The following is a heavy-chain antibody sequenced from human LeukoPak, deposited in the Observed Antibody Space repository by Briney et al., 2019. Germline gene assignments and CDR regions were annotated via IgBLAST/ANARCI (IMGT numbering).Heavy chain of an antibody. V-gene: IGHV3-21*01. CDR1: GFTFSGYS. CDR2: FGTRSTSV. J-gene: IGHJ4*02. Sequence: GGSLRPSCTASGFTFSGYSMNWIRQAPGKGLEWVSSFGTRSTSVYHAGSVKGRFAISRDNAKNSLYLQMNSLRAEDTALYYCAREVSEGFDFWGQGTLVTVSS. D-gene: IGHD3-22*01. CDR3: AREVSEGFDF.